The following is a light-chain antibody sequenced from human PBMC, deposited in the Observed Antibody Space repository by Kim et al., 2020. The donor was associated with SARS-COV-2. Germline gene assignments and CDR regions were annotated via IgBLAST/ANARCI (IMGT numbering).Light chain of an antibody. V-gene: IGLV2-23*01. Sequence: GRSITISCTETSTDVGSYNLVSWYQQHPGKAPKFMIYGGSKRPSGVSDRFSGSKSGNTASLTISGLQAEDEADYYCCSYAGSNTWVFGGGTQLTVL. CDR2: GGS. J-gene: IGLJ3*02. CDR1: STDVGSYNL. CDR3: CSYAGSNTWV.